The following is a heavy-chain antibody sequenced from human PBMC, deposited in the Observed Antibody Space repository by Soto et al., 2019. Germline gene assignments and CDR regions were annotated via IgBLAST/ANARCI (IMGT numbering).Heavy chain of an antibody. D-gene: IGHD1-26*01. J-gene: IGHJ6*01. CDR2: ISWNSGTI. CDR3: AKDIVYRRLGGLDV. Sequence: EVQLVESGGGLVQPGRSLRLSCAASGITFDDYAMHWVRQAPGKGLEWVSGISWNSGTIGYADSVKGRFTISRDNAKNSLYLQMNSLRPEDTALYYCAKDIVYRRLGGLDVW. CDR1: GITFDDYA. V-gene: IGHV3-9*01.